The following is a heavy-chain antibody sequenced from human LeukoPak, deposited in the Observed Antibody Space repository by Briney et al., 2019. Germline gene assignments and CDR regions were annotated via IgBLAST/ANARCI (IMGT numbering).Heavy chain of an antibody. CDR2: IYYSGST. J-gene: IGHJ4*02. D-gene: IGHD1-1*01. V-gene: IGHV4-59*12. CDR1: GGSISSYY. CDR3: ARGASWIDF. Sequence: SETLSLTCTVSGGSISSYYWSWIRQPPGKGLEWIGYIYYSGSTNCNPSLKSRVTISVDRSKNQFSLKVTSVTAADTAVYYCARGASWIDFWGPGTLVTVSS.